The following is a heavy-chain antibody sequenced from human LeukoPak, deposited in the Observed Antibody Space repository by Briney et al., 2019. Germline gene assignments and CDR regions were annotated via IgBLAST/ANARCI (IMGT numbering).Heavy chain of an antibody. V-gene: IGHV1-2*02. D-gene: IGHD2-15*01. CDR3: ASEAYCSGGSCSFHRVAS. Sequence: GASVKVSCKASGYTFTAYYMHWVRQAPGQGLEWMGWIDTNSGGTNYAQKFQGRVTITRDTFIGTAYMELSSLISDDTAVYYCASEAYCSGGSCSFHRVASWGQGTLVTVSS. CDR2: IDTNSGGT. J-gene: IGHJ4*02. CDR1: GYTFTAYY.